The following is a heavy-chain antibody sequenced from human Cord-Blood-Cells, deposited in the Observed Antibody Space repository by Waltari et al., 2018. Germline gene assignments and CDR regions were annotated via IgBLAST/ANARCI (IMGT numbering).Heavy chain of an antibody. CDR1: GYSISSGYY. CDR2: IYHSGST. Sequence: QVQLQESGPGLVKPSETLSLTCTVSGYSISSGYYWSWIRQPPGKGLEWIGSIYHSGSTYYNPSLKSRVTISVDTSKNQFSLKLSSVTAADTAVYYCARDHKSTTTVVFDYWGQGTLVTVSS. CDR3: ARDHKSTTTVVFDY. D-gene: IGHD4-17*01. V-gene: IGHV4-38-2*02. J-gene: IGHJ4*02.